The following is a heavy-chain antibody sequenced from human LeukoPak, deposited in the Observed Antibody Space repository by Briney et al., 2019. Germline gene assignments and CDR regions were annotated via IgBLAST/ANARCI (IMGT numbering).Heavy chain of an antibody. CDR1: GFTLRRYW. Sequence: GGSLRLSRAASGFTLRRYWMHWVRQAPGKGLVWVSHISGDESRTTYAASVQGRFTISRDNAKNTLYLQENSLIVKDRAVYYCVRDDGYYYGSGTYYRHWGQGTLVTVSS. CDR3: VRDDGYYYGSGTYYRH. D-gene: IGHD3-10*01. CDR2: ISGDESRT. V-gene: IGHV3-74*03. J-gene: IGHJ4*02.